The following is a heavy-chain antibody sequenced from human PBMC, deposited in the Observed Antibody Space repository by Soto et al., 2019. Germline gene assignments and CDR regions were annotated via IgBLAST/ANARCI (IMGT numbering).Heavy chain of an antibody. Sequence: PGGSLRLSCEASGVSFSSFGMRWVRKAQGKGLQCVSFIRGSDGTTYYADSVRGRFTISRDNSRNTLYLQMNSLRADDTALYYCAKDRGISHWGQGTLVTVSS. V-gene: IGHV3-23*01. D-gene: IGHD2-15*01. CDR1: GVSFSSFG. CDR2: IRGSDGTT. J-gene: IGHJ4*02. CDR3: AKDRGISH.